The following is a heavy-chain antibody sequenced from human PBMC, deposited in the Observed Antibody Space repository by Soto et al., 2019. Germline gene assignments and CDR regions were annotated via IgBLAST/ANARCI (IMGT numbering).Heavy chain of an antibody. Sequence: QVQLQESGPGLVKPSETLSLTCTVSGGSISSYYWSWIRQPPGKGLEWIGYIYYSGSTNYNPSLKSRVTISVDTSKNQFSLKLSSVTAADTAVYYCARAVRGVYYYGMDVWGQGTTVTVSS. CDR1: GGSISSYY. CDR3: ARAVRGVYYYGMDV. D-gene: IGHD3-10*02. J-gene: IGHJ6*02. CDR2: IYYSGST. V-gene: IGHV4-59*01.